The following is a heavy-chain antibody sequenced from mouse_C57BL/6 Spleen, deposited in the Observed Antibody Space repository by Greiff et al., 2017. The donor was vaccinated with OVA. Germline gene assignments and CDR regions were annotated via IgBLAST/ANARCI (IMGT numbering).Heavy chain of an antibody. CDR2: IYPGSGNT. CDR1: GYTFTDYY. CDR3: ARALPHYAMDY. V-gene: IGHV1-76*01. J-gene: IGHJ4*01. Sequence: VQGVESGAELVRPGASVKLSCKASGYTFTDYYINWVKQRPGQGLEWIARIYPGSGNTYYNEKFKGKATLTAEKSSSTAYMQLSSLTSEDSAVYFCARALPHYAMDYWGQGTSVTVSS.